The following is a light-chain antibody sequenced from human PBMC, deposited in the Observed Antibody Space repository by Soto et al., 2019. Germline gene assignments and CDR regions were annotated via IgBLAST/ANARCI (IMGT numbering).Light chain of an antibody. J-gene: IGKJ1*01. CDR3: QQRRYWPVT. V-gene: IGKV3-11*01. CDR2: DAS. CDR1: QSVSSY. Sequence: EIVLTQSPAILSMSPGERATLSCRASQSVSSYFAWYQQKPGQAPRLLIYDASNRATGVPARFSGSGSGTDFNLSISSLEPEDFEVYYCQQRRYWPVTFGQGTKVEIK.